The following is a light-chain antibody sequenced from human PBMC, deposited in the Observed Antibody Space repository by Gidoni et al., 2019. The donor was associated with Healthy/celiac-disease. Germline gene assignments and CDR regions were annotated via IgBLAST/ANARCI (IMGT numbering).Light chain of an antibody. J-gene: IGKJ1*01. CDR1: QSVSSN. V-gene: IGKV3-15*01. CDR3: QQYNNWTPWT. CDR2: GAS. Sequence: IVITQSPATLSVSPGERATISCRASQSVSSNLAWYQQKPGQAPRHLIYGASTRATGSPARCSGSGSGTEFTLTISSLQSEDFAVYYCQQYNNWTPWTFGQXTKVEIK.